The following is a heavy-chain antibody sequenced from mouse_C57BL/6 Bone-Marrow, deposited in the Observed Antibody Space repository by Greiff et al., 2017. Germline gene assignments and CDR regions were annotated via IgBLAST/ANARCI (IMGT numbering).Heavy chain of an antibody. Sequence: DVQLQESGPGLVKPSQSLSLTCSVTGYSITSGYYWNWIRQFPGNKLEWMGYISYDGSNNYNPSLKNRISITRDTSKNQFFLKLNSVTTEDTATYYCARRHYSNYDYYFDYWGQGTTLTVSS. J-gene: IGHJ2*01. D-gene: IGHD2-5*01. CDR1: GYSITSGYY. V-gene: IGHV3-6*01. CDR2: ISYDGSN. CDR3: ARRHYSNYDYYFDY.